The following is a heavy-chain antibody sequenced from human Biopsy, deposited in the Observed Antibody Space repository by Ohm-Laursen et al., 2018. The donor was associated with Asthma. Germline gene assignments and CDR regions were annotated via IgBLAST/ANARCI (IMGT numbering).Heavy chain of an antibody. Sequence: TLSLTCTVSGGSISSGGYYWSWIRQHPGKGLEWIGYIYYSGRTYYNPSLKSRVTISVDTSKNQFSLNLSSVTAADTAVYYCARWGSFGFDYWGQGTLVTVSS. V-gene: IGHV4-31*03. CDR3: ARWGSFGFDY. J-gene: IGHJ4*02. CDR1: GGSISSGGYY. CDR2: IYYSGRT. D-gene: IGHD7-27*01.